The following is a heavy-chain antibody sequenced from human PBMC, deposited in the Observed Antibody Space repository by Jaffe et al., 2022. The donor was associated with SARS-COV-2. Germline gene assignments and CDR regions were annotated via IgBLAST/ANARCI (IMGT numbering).Heavy chain of an antibody. D-gene: IGHD3-16*01. CDR3: ARDGGSDLTLIPIFDY. CDR1: GFTFSSYW. CDR2: IKQDGSEK. Sequence: EVQLVESGGGLVQPGGSLRLSCAASGFTFSSYWMSWVRQAPGKGLEWVANIKQDGSEKYYVDSVKGRFTISRDNAKNSLYLQMNSLRAEDTAVYYCARDGGSDLTLIPIFDYWGQGTLVTVSS. V-gene: IGHV3-7*01. J-gene: IGHJ4*02.